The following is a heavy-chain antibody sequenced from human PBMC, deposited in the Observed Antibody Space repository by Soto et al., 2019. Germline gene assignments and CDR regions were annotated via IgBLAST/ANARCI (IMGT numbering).Heavy chain of an antibody. J-gene: IGHJ4*02. CDR1: GYTFTTYA. D-gene: IGHD6-19*01. Sequence: QVQLVQSGAEEKKPGASVRVSCKASGYTFTTYAMHWVRQAPGQRLEWMGWINAGNGNTKYSQKFQGRVTTTRDTSASTAYMELSSLRSGDTAVYYCARAVAVPADFDYWGQGTLVTVSS. CDR2: INAGNGNT. V-gene: IGHV1-3*05. CDR3: ARAVAVPADFDY.